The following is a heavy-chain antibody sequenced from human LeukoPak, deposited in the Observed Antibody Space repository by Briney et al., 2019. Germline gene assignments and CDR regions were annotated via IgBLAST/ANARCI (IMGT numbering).Heavy chain of an antibody. D-gene: IGHD2-2*01. Sequence: GGSLRLSCAASGFTFSSYGMYWVRQAPGKGLEWVAVISSDESERYYADSVKRRFTISRDNSKNTLYLQMNTLRAEDTAVYYCAKPTPVVMAAMAGSDYWGQGTLVTVSS. J-gene: IGHJ4*02. CDR1: GFTFSSYG. CDR3: AKPTPVVMAAMAGSDY. CDR2: ISSDESER. V-gene: IGHV3-30*18.